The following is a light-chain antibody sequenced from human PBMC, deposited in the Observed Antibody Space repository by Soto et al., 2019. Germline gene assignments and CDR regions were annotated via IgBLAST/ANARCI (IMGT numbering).Light chain of an antibody. CDR3: SSYAGSNNYV. CDR1: SSDVGAYNY. Sequence: SVLTQPASVSGFPGQSITLSCPGTSSDVGAYNYVSWYQQHPGKAPKLMIYEVSKRPSGVPDRFSGSKSGNTASLTVSGLQAEDEADYYCSSYAGSNNYVFGTGTKVTVL. V-gene: IGLV2-8*01. J-gene: IGLJ1*01. CDR2: EVS.